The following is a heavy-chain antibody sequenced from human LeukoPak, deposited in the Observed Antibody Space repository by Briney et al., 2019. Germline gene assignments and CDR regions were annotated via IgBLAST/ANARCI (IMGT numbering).Heavy chain of an antibody. CDR3: ARAFPLQLWSVYHFDY. V-gene: IGHV1-8*01. CDR1: GYTFTSYE. D-gene: IGHD5-18*01. Sequence: GASVKVSCKASGYTFTSYEINWVRQATGQGLEWMGWLNPNSDNPGYAQKFQGRVTMTWNTSISTAYMELSSLRSEDTAVYYCARAFPLQLWSVYHFDYWGQGTLITVSS. J-gene: IGHJ4*02. CDR2: LNPNSDNP.